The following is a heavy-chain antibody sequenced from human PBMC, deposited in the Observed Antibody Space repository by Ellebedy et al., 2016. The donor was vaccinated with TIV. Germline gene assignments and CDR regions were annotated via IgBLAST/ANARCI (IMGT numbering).Heavy chain of an antibody. CDR3: ARGQVVVAATLSCMDV. J-gene: IGHJ6*02. V-gene: IGHV4-34*01. CDR2: IYYSGST. Sequence: MPSETLSLTCAVYGESFSGYYWSWIRQPPGKGLEWIGSIYYSGSTYYNPSLKSRVTISVDTSKNQFSLKLSSVTAADTAVYYCARGQVVVAATLSCMDVWGQGTTVTVSS. CDR1: GESFSGYY. D-gene: IGHD2-15*01.